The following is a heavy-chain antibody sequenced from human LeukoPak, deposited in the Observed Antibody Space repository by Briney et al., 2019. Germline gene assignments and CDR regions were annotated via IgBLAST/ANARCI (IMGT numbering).Heavy chain of an antibody. CDR2: FDPEDGET. CDR1: GYTLTELY. D-gene: IGHD3-22*01. V-gene: IGHV1-24*01. J-gene: IGHJ3*02. Sequence: ASVKVSCKVSGYTLTELYMHWVRQAPGKGLEWMGGFDPEDGETIYAQKFQGRVTMTEDTSTDTAYMELSSLRSEDTAVYYCATEDPYYDSSESAFDIWGQGTMVTVSS. CDR3: ATEDPYYDSSESAFDI.